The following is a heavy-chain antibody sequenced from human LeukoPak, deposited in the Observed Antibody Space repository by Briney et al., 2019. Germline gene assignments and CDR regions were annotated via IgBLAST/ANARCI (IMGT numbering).Heavy chain of an antibody. J-gene: IGHJ4*02. V-gene: IGHV3-21*01. CDR3: ARDHDSGSYSPSASY. CDR2: ISSSSSYI. CDR1: GFTFSSYS. D-gene: IGHD1-26*01. Sequence: GGSLRLSCAASGFTFSSYSRNWVRQAPGKGLEWVLSISSSSSYIYYADSVKDRFTISRDNAKTSLYLQMNSLRAEDTAVYYCARDHDSGSYSPSASYWGQGTLVTVSS.